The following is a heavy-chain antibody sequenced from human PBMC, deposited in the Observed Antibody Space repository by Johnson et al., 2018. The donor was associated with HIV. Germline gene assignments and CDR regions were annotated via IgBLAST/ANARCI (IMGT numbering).Heavy chain of an antibody. CDR1: GFTFSSYA. D-gene: IGHD5-12*01. V-gene: IGHV3-30-3*01. J-gene: IGHJ3*02. CDR2: ISYDGSNK. CDR3: ASLYSGYDNDAFDI. Sequence: QVQLVESGGGVGQPGRSLKVPCAASGFTFSSYAMHWVRQAPGKGLEWVAVISYDGSNKYYADSVKGRFTISRDNSKNTLYLKMNSLRAEDTAVYYCASLYSGYDNDAFDIWGQGTMVTVSS.